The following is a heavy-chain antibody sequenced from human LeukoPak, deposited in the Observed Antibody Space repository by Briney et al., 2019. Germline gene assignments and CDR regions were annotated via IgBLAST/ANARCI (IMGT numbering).Heavy chain of an antibody. CDR2: ISYDGTNK. J-gene: IGHJ4*02. CDR1: GFTFSTHA. Sequence: GGSLRLSCAASGFTFSTHAIHWVRQAPGKGLEWVAVISYDGTNKNYADSVTGRFTSSRDNSKNTLYLQLNSLRAEDTAVYYCARDRTPNWSAYSNPTFHYWGQGTLVTVSS. V-gene: IGHV3-30*07. D-gene: IGHD4-11*01. CDR3: ARDRTPNWSAYSNPTFHY.